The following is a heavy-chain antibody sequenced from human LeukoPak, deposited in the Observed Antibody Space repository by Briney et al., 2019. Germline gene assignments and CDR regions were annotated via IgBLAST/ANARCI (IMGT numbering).Heavy chain of an antibody. CDR2: SIPIFGTA. CDR3: ASYAEPYYYDRSGYYSFGY. Sequence: SVKVSCKASGGTFSSYAISWVRQAPGQGLEWMGGSIPIFGTANYAQKFQGRVTITADESTSTAYMELSSLRSEDTAVYYCASYAEPYYYDRSGYYSFGYWGQGTLVTVSS. D-gene: IGHD3-22*01. J-gene: IGHJ4*02. CDR1: GGTFSSYA. V-gene: IGHV1-69*13.